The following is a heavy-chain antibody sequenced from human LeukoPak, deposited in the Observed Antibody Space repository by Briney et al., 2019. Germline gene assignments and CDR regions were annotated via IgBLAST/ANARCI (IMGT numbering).Heavy chain of an antibody. CDR2: IYSGGST. CDR3: ASRRDGYKGYFDY. Sequence: SGGSLRLSCAASGFTVSSNYMSWVRQAPGKGLEWVSVIYSGGSTYYSDSVKGRFTISRDNSKNTLYLQMNSLRAEDTAVYYCASRRDGYKGYFDYWGQGTLVTVSS. CDR1: GFTVSSNY. J-gene: IGHJ4*02. D-gene: IGHD5-24*01. V-gene: IGHV3-53*01.